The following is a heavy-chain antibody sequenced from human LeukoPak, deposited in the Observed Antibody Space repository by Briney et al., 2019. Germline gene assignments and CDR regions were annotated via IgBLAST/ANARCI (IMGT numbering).Heavy chain of an antibody. CDR1: GFTFSSYA. V-gene: IGHV3-33*08. CDR2: IWNDGNNK. Sequence: PGGSLRLSCAASGFTFSSYAMSWVRQVPGKGLEWVAVIWNDGNNKYYADSVKGRFTISRDNSKNTLYLQMGRLRAEDTAVYYCARDPNRSTYGMDVWGQGTTVTVSS. D-gene: IGHD2/OR15-2a*01. CDR3: ARDPNRSTYGMDV. J-gene: IGHJ6*02.